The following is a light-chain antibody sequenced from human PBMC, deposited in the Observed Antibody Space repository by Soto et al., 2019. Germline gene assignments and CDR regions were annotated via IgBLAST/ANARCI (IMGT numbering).Light chain of an antibody. Sequence: QSVLTQPASVSGSPGQSITISCTGTSSDVGGYNYVSWYQQHPGKAPRLMIYDVSNRPSGISNRFSASKSGTTASLTISGLQAEDEADYYCSSYTSSSTHVVFGGGTKVTVL. J-gene: IGLJ2*01. CDR2: DVS. CDR3: SSYTSSSTHVV. V-gene: IGLV2-14*01. CDR1: SSDVGGYNY.